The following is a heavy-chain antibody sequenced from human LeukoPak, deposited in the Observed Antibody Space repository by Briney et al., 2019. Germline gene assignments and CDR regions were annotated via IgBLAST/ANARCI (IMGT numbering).Heavy chain of an antibody. CDR3: ARAVGAKGVVFDP. D-gene: IGHD1-26*01. CDR1: GFTFSSYW. CDR2: INSDGSST. Sequence: PGGSLRLSCAASGFTFSSYWMHWVRQAPGKGLVWVSRINSDGSSTSYADSVKGRFTISRDNAKNTLYLQMNSLRAEDTAVYYCARAVGAKGVVFDPWGQGTLVTVSS. V-gene: IGHV3-74*01. J-gene: IGHJ5*02.